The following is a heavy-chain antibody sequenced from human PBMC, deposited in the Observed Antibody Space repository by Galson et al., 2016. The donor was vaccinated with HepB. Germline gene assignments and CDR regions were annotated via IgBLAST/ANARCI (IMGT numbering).Heavy chain of an antibody. V-gene: IGHV3-48*02. CDR2: ISSSSGTV. CDR3: AKWGSNAFDM. CDR1: GFIFSSYS. D-gene: IGHD1-26*01. Sequence: SLRLSCAASGFIFSSYSMNWVRQAPGKGLEWISYISSSSGTVYYGDSVKGRFTISRDNAKNSLYLQMSALRDEDTAVYYCAKWGSNAFDMWGQGTAVTVSS. J-gene: IGHJ3*02.